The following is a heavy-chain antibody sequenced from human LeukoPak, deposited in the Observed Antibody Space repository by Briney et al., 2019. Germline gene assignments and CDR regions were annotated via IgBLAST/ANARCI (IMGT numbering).Heavy chain of an antibody. CDR3: AKDLSFVIPYNWFDP. V-gene: IGHV3-7*01. J-gene: IGHJ5*02. D-gene: IGHD2/OR15-2a*01. CDR1: GFPFSSYW. Sequence: GGSLTLSCAASGFPFSSYWMSWVRQAPGKGREWVDNRNQDGSEKYYVDSVKGRLTISRDNAEHSLFMQMNSLRAEDTAVYYCAKDLSFVIPYNWFDPWGQGTLVTAST. CDR2: RNQDGSEK.